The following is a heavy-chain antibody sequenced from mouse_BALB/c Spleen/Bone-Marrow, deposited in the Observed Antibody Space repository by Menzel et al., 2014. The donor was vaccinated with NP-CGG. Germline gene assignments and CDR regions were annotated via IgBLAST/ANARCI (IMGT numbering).Heavy chain of an antibody. V-gene: IGHV1-15*01. CDR2: IDPETGGT. J-gene: IGHJ4*01. D-gene: IGHD4-1*01. CDR1: GYTFTDYE. CDR3: TRHWDYAMDY. Sequence: QVQLQQSGAELVRPGASVTLSCKASGYTFTDYEMHWVKQTPVHGLEWIGAIDPETGGTAYNQKFKGKATLTADKSSSPASMELRSLTSEDSAVYYCTRHWDYAMDYWGQGTSVTVSS.